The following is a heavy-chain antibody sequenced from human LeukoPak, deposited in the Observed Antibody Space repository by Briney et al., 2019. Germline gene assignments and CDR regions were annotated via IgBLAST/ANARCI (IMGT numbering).Heavy chain of an antibody. Sequence: GGSLRLSCAASEFTFSDHYMDWVRQAPGKGLEWVGRTRNKANSYTTEYAASVKGRFTISRDDSKNSLYLQMNSLKTEDMAVYYCARVRYCSSTSCRGALDIWGQGTMVTVSS. V-gene: IGHV3-72*01. D-gene: IGHD2-2*01. J-gene: IGHJ3*02. CDR1: EFTFSDHY. CDR3: ARVRYCSSTSCRGALDI. CDR2: TRNKANSYTT.